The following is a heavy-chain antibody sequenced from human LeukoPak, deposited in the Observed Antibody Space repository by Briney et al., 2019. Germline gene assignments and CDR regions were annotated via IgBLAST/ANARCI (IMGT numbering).Heavy chain of an antibody. D-gene: IGHD2-2*02. J-gene: IGHJ6*03. CDR1: GGSFSGYY. CDR3: ARGKRDIVVVPAAIHYYYYMDV. CDR2: INHSGST. Sequence: SETLSLTCAVYGGSFSGYYWSWIRQRPGKGLQWIGEINHSGSTNYNPSLKSRVTISVDTSKNQFSLKLSSVTAADTAVYYCARGKRDIVVVPAAIHYYYYMDVWGKGTTVTVSS. V-gene: IGHV4-34*01.